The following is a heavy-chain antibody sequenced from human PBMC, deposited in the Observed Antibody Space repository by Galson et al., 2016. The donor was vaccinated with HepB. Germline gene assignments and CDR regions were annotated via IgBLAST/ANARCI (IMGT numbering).Heavy chain of an antibody. CDR1: GFTISSHW. CDR3: ARDSGRREDV. V-gene: IGHV3-7*04. J-gene: IGHJ6*02. Sequence: SLRLSCAASGFTISSHWMTWVRQAPGKGLEWVAYIKDDGCQKYYVDSVKGRFTISRDNAKNSLYLQMNTLRAEDTALYYCARDSGRREDVWGQGTTVTVSS. CDR2: IKDDGCQK.